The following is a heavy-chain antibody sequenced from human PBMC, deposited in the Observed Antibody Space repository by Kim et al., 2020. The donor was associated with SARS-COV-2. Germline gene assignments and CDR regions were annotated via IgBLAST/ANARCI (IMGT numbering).Heavy chain of an antibody. D-gene: IGHD6-13*01. CDR1: GFTFSSYA. CDR2: ISYDGSNK. Sequence: GGSLRLSCAASGFTFSSYAMHWVRQAPGKGLEWVAVISYDGSNKYYADSVKGRFTISRDNSKNTLYLQMNSLRAEDTAVYYCAREGSIAAAGTFDYWGQG. CDR3: AREGSIAAAGTFDY. V-gene: IGHV3-30*04. J-gene: IGHJ4*02.